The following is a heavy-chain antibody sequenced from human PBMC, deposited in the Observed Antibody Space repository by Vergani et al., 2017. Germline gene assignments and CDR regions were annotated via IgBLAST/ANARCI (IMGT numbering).Heavy chain of an antibody. Sequence: QVQLVESGGGVVQPGGSLRLSCAASGFTFSSYGMHWVRQAPGKGLEWVAFIRDDGSNKYYADSVKGRFTISRDNSKNTLYLQMNSLRAEDTAVYYCAKDPAAYYYYYYMDVWGKGTTVTVSS. J-gene: IGHJ6*03. V-gene: IGHV3-30*02. CDR3: AKDPAAYYYYYYMDV. CDR1: GFTFSSYG. CDR2: IRDDGSNK.